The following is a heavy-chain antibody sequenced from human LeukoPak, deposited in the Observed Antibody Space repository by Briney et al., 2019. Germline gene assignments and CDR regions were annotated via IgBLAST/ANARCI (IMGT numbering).Heavy chain of an antibody. CDR3: ARATTFGGVIAEPPPLGAFDY. J-gene: IGHJ4*02. CDR2: ISVYNGKT. D-gene: IGHD3-16*02. CDR1: GYTFNSHG. V-gene: IGHV1-18*01. Sequence: ASVKVSCKASGYTFNSHGISWVRQAPGQGLEWMGWISVYNGKTNYAQNLQGRVTMTTDTSTSTAYMELRSLRSDDTAVYYCARATTFGGVIAEPPPLGAFDYWGQGTLVTVSS.